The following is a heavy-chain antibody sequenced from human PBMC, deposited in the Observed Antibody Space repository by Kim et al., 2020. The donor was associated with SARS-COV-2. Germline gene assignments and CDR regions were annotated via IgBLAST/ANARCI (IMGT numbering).Heavy chain of an antibody. CDR2: INTNTGNP. Sequence: ASVKVSCKASGYTFTDYAMNWVRQAPGQGLEWMGWINTNTGNPTYAQGFPGRIIFTMDTSVSTAYLQISSLKADDTAMYYCASTYYYGSGNFDYWGQGTL. J-gene: IGHJ4*02. CDR3: ASTYYYGSGNFDY. D-gene: IGHD3-10*01. CDR1: GYTFTDYA. V-gene: IGHV7-4-1*02.